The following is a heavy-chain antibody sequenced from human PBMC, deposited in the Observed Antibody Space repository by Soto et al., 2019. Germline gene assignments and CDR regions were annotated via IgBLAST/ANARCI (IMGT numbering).Heavy chain of an antibody. Sequence: GGSLRLSCAASGFTFSSYAMSWVRQAPGKGLEWVSAISGSGGSTYYADSVKGRFTISRDNSKNTLYLQMNSLRAEDTAVYYCAKGARDYDFWSGYYNWFDPWGQGTLVTVSS. CDR3: AKGARDYDFWSGYYNWFDP. D-gene: IGHD3-3*01. CDR1: GFTFSSYA. CDR2: ISGSGGST. J-gene: IGHJ5*02. V-gene: IGHV3-23*01.